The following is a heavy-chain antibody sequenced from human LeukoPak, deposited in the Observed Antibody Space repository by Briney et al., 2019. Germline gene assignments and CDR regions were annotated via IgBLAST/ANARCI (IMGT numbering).Heavy chain of an antibody. Sequence: GGSLRLSCAASGFTFSRYWMTWVRQAPGKGLEWVANIKQDGSEKYYVDSVKGRFTISRDNAKNSLYLQMNSLRAEDTAVYYCASEGPHSGWGQGTLVTVSS. CDR1: GFTFSRYW. J-gene: IGHJ4*02. D-gene: IGHD1-26*01. V-gene: IGHV3-7*01. CDR2: IKQDGSEK. CDR3: ASEGPHSG.